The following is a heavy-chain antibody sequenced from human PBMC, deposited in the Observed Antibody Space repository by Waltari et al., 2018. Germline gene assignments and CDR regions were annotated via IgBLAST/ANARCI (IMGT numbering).Heavy chain of an antibody. J-gene: IGHJ4*02. Sequence: QVHLQESGPGLVQPSETLSLSCTVPGCSIGSFYWSWIRQPPGKGLEWIGYIYYSGSSTYSPSLQSRVTMSVDTSKNHLSLKLSSVTAADTAVYYCARASYYGDVDYWGQGILVTVSS. V-gene: IGHV4-59*12. CDR2: IYYSGSS. D-gene: IGHD3-10*01. CDR1: GCSIGSFY. CDR3: ARASYYGDVDY.